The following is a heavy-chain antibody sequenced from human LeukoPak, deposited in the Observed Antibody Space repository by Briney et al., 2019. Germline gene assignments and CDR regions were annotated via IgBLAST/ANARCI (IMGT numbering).Heavy chain of an antibody. CDR3: ARDQVERNWNYLYWFGP. CDR1: GYTFTSYG. J-gene: IGHJ5*02. CDR2: ISAYNGNT. Sequence: ASVTVSCKASGYTFTSYGISWVRQAPGQGLEWMGWISAYNGNTNYAQKLQGRVTMTTDTSTSTAYMELRSLRSDDTAVYYCARDQVERNWNYLYWFGPWGQGTLVTVSS. D-gene: IGHD1-7*01. V-gene: IGHV1-18*01.